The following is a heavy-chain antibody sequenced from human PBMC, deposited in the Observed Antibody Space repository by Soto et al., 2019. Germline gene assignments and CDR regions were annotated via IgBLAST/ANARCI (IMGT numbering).Heavy chain of an antibody. CDR3: AASIFYYGMDV. CDR2: IYPGDSDT. Sequence: GESLKISCKGSGYTFTNYWIGWVRQMPGKGLEWMGIIYPGDSDTKYNPSFQGQVTIPADKSITTTYLQWSSLKASDTAIYYCAASIFYYGMDVWGQGTTVTVSS. V-gene: IGHV5-51*01. CDR1: GYTFTNYW. J-gene: IGHJ6*02.